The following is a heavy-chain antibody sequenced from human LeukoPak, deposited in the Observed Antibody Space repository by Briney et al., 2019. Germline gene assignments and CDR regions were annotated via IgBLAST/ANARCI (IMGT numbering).Heavy chain of an antibody. Sequence: PSQALSLTCTVSDDSVTSGSYYWSWIRQPPGKGLEWIGYIYYSGSTNYNPSLKSRVTISVDTSKNQFSLKLSSVTAADTAVYYCARHARLSSSWSNFDYWGQGTLVTVSS. CDR2: IYYSGST. CDR3: ARHARLSSSWSNFDY. J-gene: IGHJ4*02. V-gene: IGHV4-61*01. D-gene: IGHD6-13*01. CDR1: DDSVTSGSYY.